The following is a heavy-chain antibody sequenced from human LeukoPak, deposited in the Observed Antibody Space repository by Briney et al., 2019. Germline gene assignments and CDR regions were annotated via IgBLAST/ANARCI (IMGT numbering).Heavy chain of an antibody. V-gene: IGHV1-8*01. J-gene: IGHJ5*02. CDR2: MKPSSATT. Sequence: ASVKVSCKASGYTFIHYDINWVRQAPGQGLEWMGWMKPSSATTGYAQKFQGRVTMTRDTSIGIAYMELTSLTSEDTAVYYCVRWAGYSAPPLDPWGQGTLVTVSS. CDR3: VRWAGYSAPPLDP. D-gene: IGHD2-15*01. CDR1: GYTFIHYD.